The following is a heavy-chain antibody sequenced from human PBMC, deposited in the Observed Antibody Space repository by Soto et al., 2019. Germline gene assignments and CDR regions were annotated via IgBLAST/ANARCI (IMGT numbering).Heavy chain of an antibody. D-gene: IGHD2-21*02. CDR2: IIPIFGTA. CDR3: ARSYCGGDCPNNWFDP. Sequence: NVSCKASGGTFSSYAISWVRQAPGQGLEWMGGIIPIFGTANYAQKFQGRVTITADESTSTAYMELSSLRSEDTAVYYCARSYCGGDCPNNWFDPWGQGTLVTVSS. CDR1: GGTFSSYA. V-gene: IGHV1-69*01. J-gene: IGHJ5*02.